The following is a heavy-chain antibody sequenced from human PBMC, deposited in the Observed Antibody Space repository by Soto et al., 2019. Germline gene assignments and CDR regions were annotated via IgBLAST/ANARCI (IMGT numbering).Heavy chain of an antibody. D-gene: IGHD6-13*01. CDR3: AREAAAVAFDI. CDR2: IYSGGST. V-gene: IGHV3-53*04. CDR1: GFTVSSTY. Sequence: GGSLRLSCASSGFTVSSTYMRWVRQGPGKGLEWVSVIYSGGSTYYADSVKGRFTISRHNSKNTLYLQMNSLRAEDTAVYYCAREAAAVAFDIWGQGTMVTVSS. J-gene: IGHJ3*02.